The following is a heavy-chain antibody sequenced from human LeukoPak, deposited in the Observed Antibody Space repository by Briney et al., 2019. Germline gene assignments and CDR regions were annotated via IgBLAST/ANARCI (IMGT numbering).Heavy chain of an antibody. CDR2: INPNSGDT. Sequence: ASVKVSCKASGYTFTGYFMNWVRQAPGQGLEWMGWINPNSGDTTYAQKFQGRVTMTRDTSIATAYMEMTRLAPDDTAVYYCARDRGPSYDSGIYYQYYFHYWGQGTLVTVSS. D-gene: IGHD3-10*01. CDR3: ARDRGPSYDSGIYYQYYFHY. V-gene: IGHV1-2*02. J-gene: IGHJ4*02. CDR1: GYTFTGYF.